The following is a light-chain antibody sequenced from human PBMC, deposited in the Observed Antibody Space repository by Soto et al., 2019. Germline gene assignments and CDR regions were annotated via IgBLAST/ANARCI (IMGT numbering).Light chain of an antibody. V-gene: IGLV2-14*03. J-gene: IGLJ2*01. CDR1: SSDIGYYNY. CDR3: SSYTSSSTLL. Sequence: QSALTEPASVSGSPGQSITISCIGTSSDIGYYNYVSWYQQHPEKAPKLMIYDVSSRPSGVSNRFSGSKSGNAASLTISGLQAEDEADYYSSSYTSSSTLLFGGGTKLTVL. CDR2: DVS.